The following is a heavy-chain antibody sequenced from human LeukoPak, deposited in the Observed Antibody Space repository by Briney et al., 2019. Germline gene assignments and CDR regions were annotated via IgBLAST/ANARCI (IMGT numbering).Heavy chain of an antibody. D-gene: IGHD4-17*01. J-gene: IGHJ2*01. CDR3: ARQRPPDYGDYALYWYFDL. V-gene: IGHV1-18*01. CDR2: ISAYNGNT. CDR1: GYTFTSYG. Sequence: ASVKVSCKASGYTFTSYGISWARQAPGQGLEWMGWISAYNGNTNYAQKLQGRVTMTTDTSTSTAYMELRSLRSDDTAVYYCARQRPPDYGDYALYWYFDLWGRGTLVTVSS.